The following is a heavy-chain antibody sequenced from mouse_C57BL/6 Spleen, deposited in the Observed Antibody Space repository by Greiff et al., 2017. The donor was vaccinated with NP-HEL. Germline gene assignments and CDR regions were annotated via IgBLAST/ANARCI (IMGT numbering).Heavy chain of an antibody. V-gene: IGHV1-19*01. CDR2: INPYNGGT. J-gene: IGHJ2*01. CDR3: ARDGTGDYYFDY. Sequence: VQLKESGPVLVKPGASVKMSCKASGYTFTDYYMNWVKQSHGKSLEWIGVINPYNGGTSYNQKFKGKATLTVDKSSSTAYMELNSLTSEDSAVYYCARDGTGDYYFDYWGQGTTLTVSS. D-gene: IGHD4-1*01. CDR1: GYTFTDYY.